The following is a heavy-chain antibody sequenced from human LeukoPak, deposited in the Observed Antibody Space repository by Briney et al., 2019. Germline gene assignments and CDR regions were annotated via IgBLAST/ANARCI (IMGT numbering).Heavy chain of an antibody. Sequence: PGGSLRLSCAASGFTFNTYSMNWVRQAPGKGLEWVSTISSTSNYIYHTDSVKGRFTISRDNAKNSLYLQINSLRAEDTAVYYCARDLGYCTNGVCHTRFDYWGQGTLVAVSS. CDR3: ARDLGYCTNGVCHTRFDY. CDR2: ISSTSNYI. J-gene: IGHJ4*02. V-gene: IGHV3-21*04. CDR1: GFTFNTYS. D-gene: IGHD2-8*01.